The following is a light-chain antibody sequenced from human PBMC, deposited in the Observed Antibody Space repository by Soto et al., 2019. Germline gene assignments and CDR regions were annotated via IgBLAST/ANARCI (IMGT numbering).Light chain of an antibody. CDR3: CSYAGSYWV. V-gene: IGLV2-11*01. CDR1: SSDVGGYNY. J-gene: IGLJ3*02. Sequence: QSVLTQPRSVSGSPGQSVTISCTGTSSDVGGYNYVSWYQQHPGKAPKLMIYDVSKRPSGVPDRFSGSKSGNTASLTISGLQAEDEADYYCCSYAGSYWVFGGGTKPTVL. CDR2: DVS.